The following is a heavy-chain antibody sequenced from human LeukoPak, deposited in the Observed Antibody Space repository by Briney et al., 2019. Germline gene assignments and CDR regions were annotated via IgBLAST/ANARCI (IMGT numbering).Heavy chain of an antibody. CDR1: GGSISSSNW. V-gene: IGHV4-4*02. Sequence: SGTLSLTCAVSGGSISSSNWWSWVRQPPGKGLEWIGEIYHSGSTNYNPSLKSRVTISVDKSKNQFSLKLSSVTAADTAVYYCARDFSGDYGDHSFDYWGQGTLVTVSS. CDR3: ARDFSGDYGDHSFDY. CDR2: IYHSGST. D-gene: IGHD4-17*01. J-gene: IGHJ4*02.